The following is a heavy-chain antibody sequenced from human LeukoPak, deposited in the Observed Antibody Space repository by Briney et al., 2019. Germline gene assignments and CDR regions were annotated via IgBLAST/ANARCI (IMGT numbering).Heavy chain of an antibody. CDR1: GGTFSSYA. J-gene: IGHJ4*02. CDR3: AILYGSVSKRYDY. V-gene: IGHV1-69*04. Sequence: GASVKVSCKASGGTFSSYAISWVRQAPGQGLEWMGRIIPILGIANYAQKFQGRVTITADKSTSTAYMELSSLRSEDTAVYYCAILYGSVSKRYDYWGQGTLVTVSS. D-gene: IGHD3-10*01. CDR2: IIPILGIA.